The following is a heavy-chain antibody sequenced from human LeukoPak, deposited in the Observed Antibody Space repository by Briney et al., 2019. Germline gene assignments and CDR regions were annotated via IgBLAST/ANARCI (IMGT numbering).Heavy chain of an antibody. Sequence: PGGSLRLSCAASGFTFSSFGMHWVRQAPGKGLEWVAFIRYDGSNKYYADSVKGRFTISRDNSKNTQYLQMNSLRAEDTAVYYCAKNNGYCVDYWGQGTLVTVSS. D-gene: IGHD5-24*01. CDR2: IRYDGSNK. J-gene: IGHJ4*02. V-gene: IGHV3-30*02. CDR3: AKNNGYCVDY. CDR1: GFTFSSFG.